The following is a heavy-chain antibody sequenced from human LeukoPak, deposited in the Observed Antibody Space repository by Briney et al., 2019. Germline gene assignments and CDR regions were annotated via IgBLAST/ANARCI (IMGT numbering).Heavy chain of an antibody. J-gene: IGHJ3*02. CDR1: GGSISSYY. Sequence: SETLSLTCTVSGGSISSYYWSWIRQPTGKGLEWIGYIYYSGSTNYNPSLKSRVTISVDTSKNQFSLKLSSVTAADTAVYYCARDVPAGSDAFDIWGQGTTVTVSS. CDR2: IYYSGST. CDR3: ARDVPAGSDAFDI. D-gene: IGHD2-2*01. V-gene: IGHV4-59*01.